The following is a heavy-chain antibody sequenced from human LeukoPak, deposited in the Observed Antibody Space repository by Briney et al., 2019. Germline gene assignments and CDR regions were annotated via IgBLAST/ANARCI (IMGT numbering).Heavy chain of an antibody. D-gene: IGHD2-21*01. CDR2: VSSTSSFI. Sequence: GGSLRLSCAAPGFTFSSYSINWVRQAPGKGLEWVSCVSSTSSFIYYADSVKGRFTISRDNSKNTLYLQMNSLRAEDTAVYYCAKLEPVVVVIANRIDYWGQGTLVTVSS. V-gene: IGHV3-21*04. CDR3: AKLEPVVVVIANRIDY. CDR1: GFTFSSYS. J-gene: IGHJ4*02.